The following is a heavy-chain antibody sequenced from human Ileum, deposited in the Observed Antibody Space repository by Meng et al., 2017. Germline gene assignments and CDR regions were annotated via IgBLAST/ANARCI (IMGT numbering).Heavy chain of an antibody. V-gene: IGHV1-18*01. CDR2: MNTDKGNA. Sequence: QVHLLQSAPEVRKPGASATVSCQAPGYTFTTYGISCVRQAPGQGLEWMGWMNTDKGNANYAQKFQGRVTMTRDTSTSTAYMELRSLRSDDTAVYYCAREGAYNGGDYWGQGALVTVSS. CDR1: GYTFTTYG. J-gene: IGHJ4*02. CDR3: AREGAYNGGDY. D-gene: IGHD1-1*01.